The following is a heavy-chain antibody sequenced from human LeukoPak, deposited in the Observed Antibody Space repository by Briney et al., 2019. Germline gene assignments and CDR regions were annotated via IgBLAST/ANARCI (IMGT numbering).Heavy chain of an antibody. CDR1: GFTFTHFG. J-gene: IGHJ4*02. CDR2: INYDGSDK. CDR3: ARDGPAPSMTTVTSNY. V-gene: IGHV3-30*02. D-gene: IGHD4-17*01. Sequence: PGGSLRLSCAASGFTFTHFGMHWGRQAPGRGLGWVAFINYDGSDKYYTDSVKGRFTISRDNFKNTLYLQMNSMRTEDTAVYYCARDGPAPSMTTVTSNYWGQGTLVTVSS.